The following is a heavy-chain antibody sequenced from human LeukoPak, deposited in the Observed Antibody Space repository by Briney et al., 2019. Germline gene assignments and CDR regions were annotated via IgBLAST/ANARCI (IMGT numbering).Heavy chain of an antibody. CDR2: IKQDGREK. D-gene: IGHD4-23*01. Sequence: GGSLRLSCAASGFTFTCCWMSWVRQTPGKRLGWVASIKQDGREKFYADSVKGRFTISRDNAKNSLYLQVNSLRAEDTAVYYCARVPGVTRYFDSWGQGVLVTVSS. CDR1: GFTFTCCW. J-gene: IGHJ4*02. CDR3: ARVPGVTRYFDS. V-gene: IGHV3-7*01.